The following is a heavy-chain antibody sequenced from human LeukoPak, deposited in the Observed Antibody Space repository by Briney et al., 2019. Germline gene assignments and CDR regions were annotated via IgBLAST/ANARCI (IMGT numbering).Heavy chain of an antibody. Sequence: SVKVSCKASGCTYSSYGICKVRQATGQGLEWMGGIIPIFGTANYTQKFQGRVTITADESTSTAYMELSSLRSEDTAVYYCARRDGLQGSYFDYWGQGTLVTVSS. D-gene: IGHD5-24*01. CDR3: ARRDGLQGSYFDY. V-gene: IGHV1-69*13. J-gene: IGHJ4*02. CDR2: IIPIFGTA. CDR1: GCTYSSYG.